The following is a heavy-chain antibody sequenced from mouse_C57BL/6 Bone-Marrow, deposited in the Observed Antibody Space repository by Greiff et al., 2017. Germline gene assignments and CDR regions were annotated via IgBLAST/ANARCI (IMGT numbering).Heavy chain of an antibody. D-gene: IGHD1-1*01. CDR2: ILPGSGST. V-gene: IGHV1-9*01. Sequence: VKVVESGAELMKPGASVKLSCKATGYTFTGYWIEWVKQRPGHGLEWIGEILPGSGSTNYNEKFKGKATFTADTSSNTAYMQLSSLTTEDSAIYYCHGSRGYWYVDVWGTGTTVTVSS. J-gene: IGHJ1*03. CDR1: GYTFTGYW. CDR3: HGSRGYWYVDV.